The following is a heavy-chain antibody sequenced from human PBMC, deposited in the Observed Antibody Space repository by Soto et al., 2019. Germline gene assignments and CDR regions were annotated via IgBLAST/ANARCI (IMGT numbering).Heavy chain of an antibody. CDR2: IYRTGST. CDR3: ASRDPGTSVDY. Sequence: SETLSLTCAVSGGSFTSNNWWTWVRQPPGQGLEWIGEIYRTGSTNYNPSLKSRVTISLDKSENQFSLKVTSLTDADTAVYYCASRDPGTSVDYWGQGTLVTVSS. CDR1: GGSFTSNNW. V-gene: IGHV4-4*02. D-gene: IGHD1-7*01. J-gene: IGHJ4*02.